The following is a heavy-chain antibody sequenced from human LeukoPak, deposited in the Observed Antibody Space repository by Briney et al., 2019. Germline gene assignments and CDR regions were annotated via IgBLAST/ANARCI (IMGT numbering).Heavy chain of an antibody. CDR2: IYYSGST. Sequence: PSETLSLTCTVSGGSISSSSYYWGWIRQPPGKGLEWIGSIYYSGSTYYNPSLKSRVTISVDTSKNQFSLKLSSVTAADTAVYYCARAVSYYDILTGYFFDYWGQGTLVTVSS. CDR1: GGSISSSSYY. J-gene: IGHJ4*02. CDR3: ARAVSYYDILTGYFFDY. D-gene: IGHD3-9*01. V-gene: IGHV4-39*07.